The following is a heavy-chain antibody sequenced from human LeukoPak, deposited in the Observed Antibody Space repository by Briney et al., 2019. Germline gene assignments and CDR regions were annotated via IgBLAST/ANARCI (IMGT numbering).Heavy chain of an antibody. D-gene: IGHD3-3*01. CDR1: GFTFSDNY. Sequence: GGSLRLSCAASGFTFSDNYMSWIRQAPGKGLEWISYISRGGNTIYYADPVKGRFTISRDNAKNSLYLQMDSLRAEDTAVYYCARPLGGYYIDCWGQGTLVTVSS. CDR2: ISRGGNTI. CDR3: ARPLGGYYIDC. J-gene: IGHJ4*02. V-gene: IGHV3-11*01.